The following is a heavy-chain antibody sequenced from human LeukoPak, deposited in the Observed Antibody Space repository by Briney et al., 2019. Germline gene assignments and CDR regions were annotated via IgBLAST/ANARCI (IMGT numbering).Heavy chain of an antibody. D-gene: IGHD1-26*01. V-gene: IGHV1-69*04. J-gene: IGHJ4*02. CDR2: IIPILGIA. Sequence: ASVKVSCTASGAPFSSYAISWVRQASGQGLEWMGRIIPILGIANYAQKFQGRVTITADKSTSTAYMELSSLRSEDTAVYYCARVVLGASYFDHWGQGTLVTVSS. CDR3: ARVVLGASYFDH. CDR1: GAPFSSYA.